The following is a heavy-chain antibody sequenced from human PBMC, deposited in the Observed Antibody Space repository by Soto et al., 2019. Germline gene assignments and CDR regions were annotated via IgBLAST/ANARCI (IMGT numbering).Heavy chain of an antibody. CDR1: GFTFTSYA. D-gene: IGHD2-2*01. CDR2: INAGNGDT. J-gene: IGHJ4*02. V-gene: IGHV1-3*01. Sequence: ASVKVSCKASGFTFTSYAIHWVRQAPGQRLEWMGWINAGNGDTKYSQKFQGRVTITRDTSASTAYMELSSLRSEDTAVYYCARGVVAPAAMGDFCGQGTLVTVSS. CDR3: ARGVVAPAAMGDF.